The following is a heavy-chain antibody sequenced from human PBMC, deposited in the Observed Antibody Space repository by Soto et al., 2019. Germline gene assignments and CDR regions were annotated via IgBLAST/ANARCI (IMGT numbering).Heavy chain of an antibody. V-gene: IGHV3-23*01. CDR1: GFTFASYG. CDR3: AKGSQYGSSGWFDP. CDR2: ISGRGGNT. D-gene: IGHD6-6*01. Sequence: PGGSLRLSCPASGFTFASYGMSWVRQAPGKGLEWVSSISGRGGNTYYADSVKGRFTISRDNSKNTLYLQMNSLRAEDSAVYYCAKGSQYGSSGWFDPWGQGTLVTVSS. J-gene: IGHJ5*02.